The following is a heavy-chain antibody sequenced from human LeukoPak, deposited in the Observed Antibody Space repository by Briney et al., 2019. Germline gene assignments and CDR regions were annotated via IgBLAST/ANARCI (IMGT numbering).Heavy chain of an antibody. V-gene: IGHV4-4*07. D-gene: IGHD2-2*01. CDR2: IYTSGRT. Sequence: SETLSLTCTVSGGSISSYYWSWIRQPAGKGRECIGRIYTSGRTNSNPSLKSRVTISVNTSKNQFSLKLSSVTAADTDVYYCAKDDCSSTSCTFDYWGQGTLVTVSS. J-gene: IGHJ4*02. CDR1: GGSISSYY. CDR3: AKDDCSSTSCTFDY.